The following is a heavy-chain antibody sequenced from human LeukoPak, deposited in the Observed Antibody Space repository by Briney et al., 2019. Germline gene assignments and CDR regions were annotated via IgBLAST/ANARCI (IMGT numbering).Heavy chain of an antibody. CDR3: ARDYYGSGSYYEVYYYYYYMDV. D-gene: IGHD3-10*01. CDR1: GFTFSSYA. V-gene: IGHV3-30*01. Sequence: GGSLRLSCAASGFTFSSYAMHWVRQAPGKGLEWVAVISYDGSNKYYADSLKGRFTISRDNSKNTLYLQMNSLRAEDTAVYYCARDYYGSGSYYEVYYYYYYMDVWGKGTTVTVSS. J-gene: IGHJ6*03. CDR2: ISYDGSNK.